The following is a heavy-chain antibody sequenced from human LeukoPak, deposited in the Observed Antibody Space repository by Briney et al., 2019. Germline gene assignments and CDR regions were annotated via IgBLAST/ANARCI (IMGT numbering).Heavy chain of an antibody. CDR3: ARATPSTSSYYYDSSGYYFDY. Sequence: SVKVSCKASGGTFSSYAISGVRQAPGQGLEWMGGIIPIFGTANYAQKFQGRVTITTDESTSTAYMELSSLRSEDTAVYYCARATPSTSSYYYDSSGYYFDYWGQGTLVTVSS. CDR2: IIPIFGTA. V-gene: IGHV1-69*05. J-gene: IGHJ4*02. CDR1: GGTFSSYA. D-gene: IGHD3-22*01.